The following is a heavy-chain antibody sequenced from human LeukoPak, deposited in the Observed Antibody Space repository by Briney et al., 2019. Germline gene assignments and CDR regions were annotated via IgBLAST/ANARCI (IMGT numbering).Heavy chain of an antibody. V-gene: IGHV3-23*01. J-gene: IGHJ4*02. Sequence: PGGSLRLSCAASGFTFSSYGMSWVRQAPGKGLEWVSAISGSGGSTYYADSVKGRFTISRDNSKNTLYLQMNSLRAEDTAVYYCAKARNTHTPRGRYFDCEHWGQGTLVTVSS. CDR1: GFTFSSYG. CDR3: AKARNTHTPRGRYFDCEH. D-gene: IGHD3-9*01. CDR2: ISGSGGST.